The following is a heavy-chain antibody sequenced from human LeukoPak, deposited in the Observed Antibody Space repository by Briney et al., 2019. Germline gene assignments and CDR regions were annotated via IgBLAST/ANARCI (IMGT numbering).Heavy chain of an antibody. CDR2: IRRNGET. CDR3: AKASWVSSTDAVR. Sequence: GGSLRLSCAASGLSFSSFAMSWVRQGPARGLEWVSSIRRNGETFYADSVKGRFTLSSDSSRNTVYFQLNNLRVEDTAIYYCAKASWVSSTDAVRWGQGTLVTVSS. V-gene: IGHV3-23*01. CDR1: GLSFSSFA. J-gene: IGHJ4*02. D-gene: IGHD3-16*01.